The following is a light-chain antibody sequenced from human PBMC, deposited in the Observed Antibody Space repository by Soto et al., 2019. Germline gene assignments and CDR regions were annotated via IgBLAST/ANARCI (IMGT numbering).Light chain of an antibody. Sequence: EIVLTQSPATLSLSPGERATLSCRASQSVSSYLAWYQQKPGQAPRLLIYDASNRATGIPARFSGSGSGTDFTLTISSLQAEDVAVYYCLQHYSTPITFGGGTKVEI. V-gene: IGKV3-11*01. CDR2: DAS. CDR1: QSVSSY. J-gene: IGKJ4*01. CDR3: LQHYSTPIT.